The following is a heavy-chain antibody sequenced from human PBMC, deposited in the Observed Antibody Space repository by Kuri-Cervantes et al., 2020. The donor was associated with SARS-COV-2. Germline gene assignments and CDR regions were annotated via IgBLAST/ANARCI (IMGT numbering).Heavy chain of an antibody. V-gene: IGHV1-2*02. D-gene: IGHD2-2*01. J-gene: IGHJ4*02. CDR2: INPNSGGT. CDR3: ARERTVVPRIVGEFGY. CDR1: GYTFTAYY. Sequence: ASVKVSCKASGYTFTAYYIHWVRQAPGQGLEWMGWINPNSGGTDYAQKFQGRVTMTGDTSISTAYIEVSRLASDDTAVYYCARERTVVPRIVGEFGYWGQGTLVTVSS.